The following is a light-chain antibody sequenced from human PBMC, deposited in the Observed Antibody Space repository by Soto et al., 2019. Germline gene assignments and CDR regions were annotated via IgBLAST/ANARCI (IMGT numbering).Light chain of an antibody. CDR2: AAS. J-gene: IGKJ2*01. V-gene: IGKV1-9*01. CDR1: QAISRS. CDR3: QHLNDYRYT. Sequence: DIQLTQSPSFLSASVGDRVTITCRASQAISRSLAWYQHNPGKAPKLLIYAASTSQNGVPSSFSGSGSGTEFTLTSRSLQPEDVATYYCQHLNDYRYTFGQGTKVEIK.